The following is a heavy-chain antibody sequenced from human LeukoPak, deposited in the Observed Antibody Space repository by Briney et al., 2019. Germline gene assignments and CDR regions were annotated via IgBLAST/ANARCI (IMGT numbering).Heavy chain of an antibody. V-gene: IGHV3-15*07. Sequence: GGSLRLSCAASGFTFSNAWMNWVRQAPGKGLEWVGRIKNKFDGGTIDYAAPVKGRFTISRDDSKNTLYLQMHSLKTEDTAIYYCTRDPVVPTLKRYYFGMDVWGQGTSVTVSS. J-gene: IGHJ6*02. D-gene: IGHD2-2*01. CDR2: IKNKFDGGTI. CDR1: GFTFSNAW. CDR3: TRDPVVPTLKRYYFGMDV.